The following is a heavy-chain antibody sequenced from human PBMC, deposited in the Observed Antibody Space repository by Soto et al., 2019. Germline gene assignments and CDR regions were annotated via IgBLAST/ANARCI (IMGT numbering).Heavy chain of an antibody. Sequence: QVQLVESGGGVVQPGRSLRLSCAASGFTFSSYGMHWVRQAPGKGLEWVAVISYDGSNKNYADSVKGRCTISRDNSKNTLYLQMHSLRAEDTAVYYCAKETYSGPLDYWGQGTLVTVSS. CDR3: AKETYSGPLDY. D-gene: IGHD2-15*01. J-gene: IGHJ4*02. CDR2: ISYDGSNK. V-gene: IGHV3-30*18. CDR1: GFTFSSYG.